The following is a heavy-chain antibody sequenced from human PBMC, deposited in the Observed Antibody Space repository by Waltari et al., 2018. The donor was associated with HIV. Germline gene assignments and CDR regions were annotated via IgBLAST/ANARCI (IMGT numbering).Heavy chain of an antibody. Sequence: EVQLVESGGGLMQPGRSLRLSCTSSGFTFREYAMNWFRQATRKGLEWVGFIRSKADGGTTEYAASVKGRFIISRDDSKSIAYLQMSNLKTDDTAAYYCSRAREVVVIAHLLSDLWGQGTMVTVSS. V-gene: IGHV3-49*03. D-gene: IGHD3-22*01. CDR2: IRSKADGGTT. J-gene: IGHJ3*01. CDR3: SRAREVVVIAHLLSDL. CDR1: GFTFREYA.